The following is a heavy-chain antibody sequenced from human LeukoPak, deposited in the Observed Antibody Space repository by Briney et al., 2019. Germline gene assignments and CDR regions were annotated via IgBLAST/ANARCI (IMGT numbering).Heavy chain of an antibody. J-gene: IGHJ5*02. CDR1: GGSISTYY. V-gene: IGHV4-59*01. CDR2: IYYSGST. D-gene: IGHD3-9*01. CDR3: ARGRYSAGDNWFDP. Sequence: SETLSLTCTVSGGSISTYYWSWIRQPPGKGLEWIGYIYYSGSTNYNPSLKSRVTISLDTSKNQFSLKLSSVTAADTAVYYCARGRYSAGDNWFDPWGQGTLVTVSS.